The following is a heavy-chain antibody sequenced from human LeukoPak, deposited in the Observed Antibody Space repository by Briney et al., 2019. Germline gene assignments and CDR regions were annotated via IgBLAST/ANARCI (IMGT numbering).Heavy chain of an antibody. CDR3: ARGYGGKTGYFDY. J-gene: IGHJ4*02. Sequence: PGGSLRLSCAASGFTFSSYAMSWVRQAPGKGLEWVSAISGSGGSTYYADSVKGRFAISRDNSKNTLYLQMNSLRVEDTAVYYCARGYGGKTGYFDYWGQGTLVTVSS. D-gene: IGHD4-23*01. CDR2: ISGSGGST. V-gene: IGHV3-23*01. CDR1: GFTFSSYA.